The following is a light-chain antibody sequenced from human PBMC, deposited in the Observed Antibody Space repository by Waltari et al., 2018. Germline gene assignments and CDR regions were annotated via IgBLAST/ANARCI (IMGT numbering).Light chain of an antibody. Sequence: DIVMTQSPDSLAVPLGERAPITCQSTQTVLYSSNNKNYLAWYQQKPGQPPKLLIYWASTRESGVPDRFSGSGSGTDFTLTINSLQAEDVAVYYCQQYYSTPGPTFGGGTKVEIK. J-gene: IGKJ4*01. CDR3: QQYYSTPGPT. V-gene: IGKV4-1*01. CDR1: QTVLYSSNNKNY. CDR2: WAS.